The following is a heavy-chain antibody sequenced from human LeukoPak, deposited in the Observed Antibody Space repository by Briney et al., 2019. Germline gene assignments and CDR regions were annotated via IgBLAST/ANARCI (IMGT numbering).Heavy chain of an antibody. J-gene: IGHJ4*02. D-gene: IGHD4/OR15-4a*01. CDR1: GFTFSSYA. Sequence: GGSLRLSCAASGFTFSSYAMSWVRQAPGKGLDWVSSINGGGGSTYYADSVKGRFTISRDNSRNTLYLQMNSLRAEDTAVYYCAKIGANVGFWGQGTLVTVSS. V-gene: IGHV3-23*01. CDR3: AKIGANVGF. CDR2: INGGGGST.